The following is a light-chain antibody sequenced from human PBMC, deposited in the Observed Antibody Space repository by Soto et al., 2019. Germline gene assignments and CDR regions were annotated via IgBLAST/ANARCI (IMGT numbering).Light chain of an antibody. Sequence: IVLTQSPGTLSLSPGERVTLSCRASQSISRNYLAWYQQKPGLAPRLIMYNGSRRAAGTPDRFSGSGSGTDFSLTIRRLEPEDFAVYYCQQYGSMVPGRTLVGRPKV. J-gene: IGKJ4*01. CDR2: NGS. CDR1: QSISRNY. CDR3: QQYGSMVPGRT. V-gene: IGKV3-20*01.